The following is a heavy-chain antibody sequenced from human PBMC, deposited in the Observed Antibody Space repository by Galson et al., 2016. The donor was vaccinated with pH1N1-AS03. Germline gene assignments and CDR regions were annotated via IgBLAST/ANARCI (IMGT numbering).Heavy chain of an antibody. D-gene: IGHD1-26*01. J-gene: IGHJ6*02. CDR1: GYTFTTYD. CDR3: ARHHNVIVVGEGWYYDHGVDV. V-gene: IGHV1-8*01. CDR2: MTPNNGNT. Sequence: SVKVSCKASGYTFTTYDINWVRQAAGQGLEWMGWMTPNNGNTGYAQRFQGRVTMTRNTSISTAYMELSGLQSEDTAIYYCARHHNVIVVGEGWYYDHGVDVWGQGTTVTVSS.